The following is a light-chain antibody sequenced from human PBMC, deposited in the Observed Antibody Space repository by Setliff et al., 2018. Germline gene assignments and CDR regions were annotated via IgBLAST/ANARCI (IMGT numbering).Light chain of an antibody. CDR1: NNDVGAYNY. CDR3: CSYAGGSTYV. CDR2: DVS. J-gene: IGLJ1*01. Sequence: QSALTQPASVSGSPGQSVTISCTGTNNDVGAYNYVSWYQQHPGKAPKFMIYDVSKRSSEASDRFSGSKSGNTASLTISGLQAEDEADYYCCSYAGGSTYVFGTGTKVTVL. V-gene: IGLV2-23*02.